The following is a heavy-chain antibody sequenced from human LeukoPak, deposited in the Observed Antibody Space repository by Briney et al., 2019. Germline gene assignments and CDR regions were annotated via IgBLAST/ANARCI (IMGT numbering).Heavy chain of an antibody. V-gene: IGHV1-8*01. J-gene: IGHJ6*02. D-gene: IGHD6-6*01. Sequence: ASVKVSCKASGYTFTSYDINWVRQVTGQGLEWMGWMNPNSGNTGYAQKFQGRVTMTRNTSISTAYMELSSLRSEDTAVYYCARDPLIYSSSYLRYYYGMDAWGQGTTVTVSS. CDR1: GYTFTSYD. CDR2: MNPNSGNT. CDR3: ARDPLIYSSSYLRYYYGMDA.